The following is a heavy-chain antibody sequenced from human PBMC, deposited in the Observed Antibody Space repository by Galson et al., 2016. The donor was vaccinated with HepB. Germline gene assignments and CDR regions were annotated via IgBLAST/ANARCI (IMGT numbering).Heavy chain of an antibody. Sequence: SVKVSCKASGYTFTSYVIHWVRQAPGQRPEWMGWINAGNGNTYYSEKFQGRVTITRDTSASIAYMELSSLRSEDTGVYTCARAQRIAVAGTPWGDWGQGTLVTVSS. V-gene: IGHV1-3*01. CDR1: GYTFTSYV. J-gene: IGHJ4*02. D-gene: IGHD6-19*01. CDR3: ARAQRIAVAGTPWGD. CDR2: INAGNGNT.